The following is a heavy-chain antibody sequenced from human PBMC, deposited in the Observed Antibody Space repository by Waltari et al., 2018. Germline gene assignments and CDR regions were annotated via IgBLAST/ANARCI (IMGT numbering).Heavy chain of an antibody. D-gene: IGHD3-22*01. J-gene: IGHJ5*02. CDR3: ARDYYDSSGYSDTNWFDP. Sequence: QLQLQESRPGLVKPSETLSLTCTVSGGSISSSSYYWGWIRQTPGKGLEWMGRTCYRGSTYYNPSLKSRVTISVDTSKNQFSLKLSSVTAADTAVYYCARDYYDSSGYSDTNWFDPWGQGTLVTVSS. CDR1: GGSISSSSYY. CDR2: TCYRGST. V-gene: IGHV4-39*02.